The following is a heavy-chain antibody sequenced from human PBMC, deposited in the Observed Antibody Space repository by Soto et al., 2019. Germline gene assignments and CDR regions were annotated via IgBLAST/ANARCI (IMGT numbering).Heavy chain of an antibody. CDR1: GYTFTSYA. V-gene: IGHV1-3*01. J-gene: IGHJ5*02. CDR2: INSDNGNT. CDR3: ASCQRGYALLTAIDH. D-gene: IGHD3-9*01. Sequence: QVQFVQSGAEVKKPGASVKVSCKTSGYTFTSYAIHWVRQAPGQRLNWMGWINSDNGNTKYSQEFQGRVTITRDTSATTAYMELSGLTSADTAVYYCASCQRGYALLTAIDHWGQGTLVSVST.